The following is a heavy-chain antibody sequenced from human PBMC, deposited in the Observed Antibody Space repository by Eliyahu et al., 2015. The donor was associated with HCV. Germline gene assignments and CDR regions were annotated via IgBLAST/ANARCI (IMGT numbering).Heavy chain of an antibody. V-gene: IGHV1-69*06. D-gene: IGHD3-10*01. CDR1: GSSFSSYA. J-gene: IGHJ6*02. CDR3: ARGLRFGEFNTPGYYYYGMDV. Sequence: GSSFSSYAISWVRQAPGQGLEWMGGIIPIFGTANYAQKFQGRVTITADKSTSTAYMELSSLRSEDTAVYYCARGLRFGEFNTPGYYYYGMDVWGQGTTVTVSS. CDR2: IIPIFGTA.